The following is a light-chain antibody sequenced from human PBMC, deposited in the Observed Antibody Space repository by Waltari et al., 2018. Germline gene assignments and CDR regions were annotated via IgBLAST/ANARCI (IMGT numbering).Light chain of an antibody. CDR3: QQYGTSPPLT. Sequence: EIVLTQSPGTLSLSPGERATLSCRASQRVSSYYLAWYQHKPGQAPRLVIHAASSRAAGIPDRFSGSGSGTDFTLTISGLEPEDFAVYYCQQYGTSPPLTFGGGTKVEIK. J-gene: IGKJ4*01. CDR1: QRVSSYY. CDR2: AAS. V-gene: IGKV3-20*01.